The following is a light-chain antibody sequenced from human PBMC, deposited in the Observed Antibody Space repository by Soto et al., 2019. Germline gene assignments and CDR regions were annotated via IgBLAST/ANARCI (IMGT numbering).Light chain of an antibody. CDR1: QSVLYSSNNKNY. V-gene: IGKV4-1*01. CDR3: QQRSNWPIT. Sequence: DILMTQSPDSLAVSLGERATINCKSSQSVLYSSNNKNYLAWYQQKPGQPPKLLIYWASTRESGVPDRFSGSGSGTDFTLTISSLQAEDVAVYYCQQRSNWPITFGQGTRLEI. J-gene: IGKJ5*01. CDR2: WAS.